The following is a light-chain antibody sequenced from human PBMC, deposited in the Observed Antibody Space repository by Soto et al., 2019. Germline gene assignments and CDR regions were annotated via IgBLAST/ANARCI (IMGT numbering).Light chain of an antibody. V-gene: IGKV1-5*01. CDR3: QQYNSYSAT. Sequence: DIQMTQSPSTLSASVGDRVTITCRASQSISSWLAWYQQKPGKAPKLLIYDASSLESGVPSRFSGSGSGTEFTLTSSRLQADDVATYYCQQYNSYSATFGQGTKVEIK. CDR2: DAS. CDR1: QSISSW. J-gene: IGKJ1*01.